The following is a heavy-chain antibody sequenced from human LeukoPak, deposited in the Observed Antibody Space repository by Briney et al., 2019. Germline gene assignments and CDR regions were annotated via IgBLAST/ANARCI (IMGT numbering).Heavy chain of an antibody. J-gene: IGHJ4*02. CDR1: GFTFSSYG. CDR2: ISGSDAST. V-gene: IGHV3-23*01. D-gene: IGHD3-10*01. Sequence: GGSLRLLYAASGFTFSSYGMRWARQAPGGGRGWVSAISGSDASTYYADYVKGRFTISRDNSKNTLYLQMNSLRAEDTAVYHCAKNLPDRRSYYNPHYWGQGTLVTASS. CDR3: AKNLPDRRSYYNPHY.